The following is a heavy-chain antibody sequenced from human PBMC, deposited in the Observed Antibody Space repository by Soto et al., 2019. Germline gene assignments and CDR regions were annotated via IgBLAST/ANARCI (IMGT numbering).Heavy chain of an antibody. V-gene: IGHV5-51*01. J-gene: IGHJ4*02. CDR3: ARGPPTDY. CDR1: GYNFTDYW. CDR2: IYPGDSET. Sequence: PGESLKISCKASGYNFTDYWIDWVRQMPGKGLEWMGTIYPGDSETRYSPSFQGQVTISVDKSISTAYLQWSSLKAPDTAMYYCARGPPTDYWGQGTLVTVSS.